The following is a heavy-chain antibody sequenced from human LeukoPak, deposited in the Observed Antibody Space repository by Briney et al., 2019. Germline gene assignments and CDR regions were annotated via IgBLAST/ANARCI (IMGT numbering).Heavy chain of an antibody. V-gene: IGHV4-4*07. CDR1: GGSISSYY. D-gene: IGHD1-26*01. J-gene: IGHJ4*02. CDR3: ARGGIVGASHYFDY. Sequence: SETLSLTCTVSGGSISSYYWSWIRQPAGKGLEWIGRIYTGGSTNYNPSLKSRVTMSVDTSKNQFSLKLSSVTAADTAVYYCARGGIVGASHYFDYWGQGTLVTVSS. CDR2: IYTGGST.